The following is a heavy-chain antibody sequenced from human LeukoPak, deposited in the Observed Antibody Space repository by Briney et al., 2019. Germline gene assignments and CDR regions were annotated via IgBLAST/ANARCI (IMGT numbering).Heavy chain of an antibody. Sequence: GGSLRLSCAASGFTFDDYGMSWVRQAPGKGLEWVSGINWNGGSTGYADSVKGRFTISRDNAKNSLYLQMNSLRAEDTALYYCASQGYCSGGSCYARRDYWDQGTLVTVSS. V-gene: IGHV3-20*04. CDR2: INWNGGST. J-gene: IGHJ4*02. CDR1: GFTFDDYG. D-gene: IGHD2-15*01. CDR3: ASQGYCSGGSCYARRDY.